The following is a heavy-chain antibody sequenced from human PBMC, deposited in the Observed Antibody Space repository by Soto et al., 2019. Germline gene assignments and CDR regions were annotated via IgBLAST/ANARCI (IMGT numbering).Heavy chain of an antibody. CDR2: INAGNGNT. J-gene: IGHJ3*02. Sequence: VKVSCKASGYTFTSYAMHWVRQAPGQRLEWMGWINAGNGNTKYSQKFQGRVTITRDTSASTAYMELSSLRSEDMAVYYCARGAVGDAFDIWGQGTMVTVSS. CDR1: GYTFTSYA. CDR3: ARGAVGDAFDI. V-gene: IGHV1-3*01. D-gene: IGHD1-26*01.